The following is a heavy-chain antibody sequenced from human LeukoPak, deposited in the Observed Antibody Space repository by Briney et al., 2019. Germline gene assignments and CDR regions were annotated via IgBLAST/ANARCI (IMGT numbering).Heavy chain of an antibody. D-gene: IGHD3-22*01. J-gene: IGHJ4*02. CDR1: GFTFSTYW. Sequence: GGSLRLSCAASGFTFSTYWVHWVRQAPGKGLAWVSRITSDGRTTTYADSVKGRFTISRDNAKNTLFLQMNSLRAEDTAVYYCARIDSSGYASVYWGQGTLVTVSS. CDR3: ARIDSSGYASVY. V-gene: IGHV3-74*01. CDR2: ITSDGRTT.